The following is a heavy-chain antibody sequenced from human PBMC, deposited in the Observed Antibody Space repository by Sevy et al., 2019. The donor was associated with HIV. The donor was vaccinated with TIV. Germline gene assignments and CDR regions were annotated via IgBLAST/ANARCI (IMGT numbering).Heavy chain of an antibody. Sequence: GGSLRLSCAASGFSFSSYSMNGVRQAPGKGLEWVSYISSSSSTIYYADSVRGRFTISRDNAKNSLYLQMNSLRAGDTAVYYCARVPSTGRYGMDVWGQGTTVTVSS. V-gene: IGHV3-48*01. CDR3: ARVPSTGRYGMDV. CDR2: ISSSSSTI. CDR1: GFSFSSYS. D-gene: IGHD3-10*01. J-gene: IGHJ6*02.